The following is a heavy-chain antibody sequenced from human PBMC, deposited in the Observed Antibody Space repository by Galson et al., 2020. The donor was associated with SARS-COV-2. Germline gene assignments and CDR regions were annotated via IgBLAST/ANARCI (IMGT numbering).Heavy chain of an antibody. J-gene: IGHJ6*02. CDR2: IRNDGSNE. V-gene: IGHV3-30*02. CDR1: GFTFSSFG. CDR3: AKDFGMDV. D-gene: IGHD3-16*01. Sequence: GGSLRLSCAASGFTFSSFGMQWVRQAPGKGLEWVGFIRNDGSNEYYADSVKGRFTISRDNSENTVYLQMSSLRAEDTAVYYCAKDFGMDVWGQGTTVTVTS.